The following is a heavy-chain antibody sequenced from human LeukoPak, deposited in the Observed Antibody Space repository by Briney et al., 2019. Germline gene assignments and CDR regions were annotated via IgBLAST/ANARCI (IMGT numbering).Heavy chain of an antibody. CDR1: GGSFSGYY. J-gene: IGHJ4*02. CDR2: INHSGST. V-gene: IGHV4-34*01. Sequence: PSETLSLTCAVYGGSFSGYYWSWIRQPPGKGLEWIGEINHSGSTNYNPSPKSRVTISVDTSKNQFSLKLSSVTAADTAVYYCARGLHYYGSGTLSYFDYWGQGTLVTVSS. CDR3: ARGLHYYGSGTLSYFDY. D-gene: IGHD3-10*01.